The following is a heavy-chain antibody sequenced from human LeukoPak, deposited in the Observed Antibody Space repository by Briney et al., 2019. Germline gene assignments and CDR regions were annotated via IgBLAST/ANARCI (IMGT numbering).Heavy chain of an antibody. J-gene: IGHJ5*02. D-gene: IGHD6-13*01. Sequence: ASVKVSCKASGGTFSSYAISWVRQAPGQGLEWMGWISAYNGNTNYAQKLQGRVTMTTDTSTSTAYMELRSLRSDDTAVYYCARSIAAAGRRFDPWGQGTLVTVSS. V-gene: IGHV1-18*01. CDR2: ISAYNGNT. CDR3: ARSIAAAGRRFDP. CDR1: GGTFSSYA.